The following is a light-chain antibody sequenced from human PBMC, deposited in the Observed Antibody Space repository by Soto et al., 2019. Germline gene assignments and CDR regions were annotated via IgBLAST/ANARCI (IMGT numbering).Light chain of an antibody. V-gene: IGLV2-23*01. J-gene: IGLJ1*01. Sequence: QSALTQPASASGSPGQSITISCTGTSSDVGSYNLVSWYQQHPGTAPKPIISEGSKPPALVSNRFSGSTSGNTASLSIAGLPAEDEADYFCCSYAGSSTFYGFRTGTKVTVL. CDR2: EGS. CDR1: SSDVGSYNL. CDR3: CSYAGSSTFYG.